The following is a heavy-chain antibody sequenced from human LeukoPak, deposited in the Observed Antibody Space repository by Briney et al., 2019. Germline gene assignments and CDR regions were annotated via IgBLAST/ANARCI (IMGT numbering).Heavy chain of an antibody. CDR1: GGSISSGDYY. D-gene: IGHD1-1*01. Sequence: SETLSLTCTVSGGSISSGDYYWSWIRQPPGKGLEWIGYIYYSGSTYYNPSLKSRVTISLDTSKNQFSLKLTSVTAADTAVYYCASNWSDFDYWGQGVLVTVSS. J-gene: IGHJ4*02. V-gene: IGHV4-30-4*01. CDR2: IYYSGST. CDR3: ASNWSDFDY.